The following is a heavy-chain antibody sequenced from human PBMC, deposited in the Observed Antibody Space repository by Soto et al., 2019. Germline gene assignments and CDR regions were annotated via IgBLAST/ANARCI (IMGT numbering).Heavy chain of an antibody. V-gene: IGHV4-30-4*01. J-gene: IGHJ5*02. Sequence: QVQLQESGPGLVKPSHTLSLTCTVSGGSISSGDYYWSWIRQPPGKGLEWIGYIYYSGSTYYNPSLKSRVTISVDTSKNQFSLKLSSVTAADTAVYYCAREENDILTGPLNWFDPWGQGTLVTVSS. CDR1: GGSISSGDYY. CDR2: IYYSGST. CDR3: AREENDILTGPLNWFDP. D-gene: IGHD3-9*01.